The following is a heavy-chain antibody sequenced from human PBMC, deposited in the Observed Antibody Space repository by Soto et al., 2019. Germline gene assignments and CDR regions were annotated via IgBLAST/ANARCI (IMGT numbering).Heavy chain of an antibody. CDR3: ARSVLP. Sequence: QVQLQESGPGLVKPSQTLSLTCPVSGGSISSGGYYWNWIRQHPGKGLEWIGYIYYSGSTYSTPSTMSRVSLSVDTSKRHFSLKLTAVTAADTAVYYCARSVLPWGRRTLVTVSS. J-gene: IGHJ5*02. V-gene: IGHV4-31*03. CDR2: IYYSGST. CDR1: GGSISSGGYY.